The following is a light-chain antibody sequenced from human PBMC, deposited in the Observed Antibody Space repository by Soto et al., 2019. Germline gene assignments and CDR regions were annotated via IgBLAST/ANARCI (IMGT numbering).Light chain of an antibody. CDR1: QGISNY. CDR2: AAS. V-gene: IGKV1-27*01. Sequence: DIPMTQSPSSLSASVGDRVTITCRASQGISNYLACYQQKPGKVPKLLIYAASTLQSEVPSRFSGSGSGTDFTLTISSLQPEDVATYYCQKYNSALYTFGQGTKLEIK. CDR3: QKYNSALYT. J-gene: IGKJ2*01.